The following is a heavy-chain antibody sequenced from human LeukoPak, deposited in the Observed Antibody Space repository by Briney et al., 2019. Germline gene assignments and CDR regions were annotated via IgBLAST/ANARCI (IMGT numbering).Heavy chain of an antibody. CDR1: GLTFSSYW. CDR2: IKQDGSAK. Sequence: GGSLRLSCAASGLTFSSYWMSWVRQAPGKGLEWVANIKQDGSAKYYVDSVKGRFTISRDNAKNSLYLQMNSLRAEDTAVYYCARDPGYSYGPYYFDYWGQGTLVTVSS. J-gene: IGHJ4*02. D-gene: IGHD5-18*01. V-gene: IGHV3-7*01. CDR3: ARDPGYSYGPYYFDY.